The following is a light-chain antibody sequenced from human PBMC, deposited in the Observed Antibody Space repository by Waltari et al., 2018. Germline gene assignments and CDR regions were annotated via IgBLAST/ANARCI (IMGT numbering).Light chain of an antibody. CDR2: EDN. CDR3: CSYAGSGTTWV. J-gene: IGLJ3*02. CDR1: SIDVGSYNL. V-gene: IGLV2-23*01. Sequence: QTALTQPASVSGSPGQSITISCNGASIDVGSYNLVSWYQQHPDKAPKLMIYEDNKRPSGVSTRFSGSKSGNTASLTISGLQAEDEADYYCCSYAGSGTTWVFGGGTKLTVL.